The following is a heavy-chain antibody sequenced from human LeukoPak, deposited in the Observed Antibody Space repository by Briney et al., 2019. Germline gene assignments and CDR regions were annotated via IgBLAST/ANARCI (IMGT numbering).Heavy chain of an antibody. CDR1: GFTFSTYA. CDR2: IGGGGGGT. V-gene: IGHV3-23*01. CDR3: AKDDYYDTSGYRD. Sequence: PGGSLRLSCAASGFTFSTYAMSWVRQAPGKGLEWVSTIGGGGGGTYYADSVKGRFTISRDNSKNTLYLQMNSLRAEDTAVYYCAKDDYYDTSGYRDWGQGTLVTVSS. D-gene: IGHD3-22*01. J-gene: IGHJ4*02.